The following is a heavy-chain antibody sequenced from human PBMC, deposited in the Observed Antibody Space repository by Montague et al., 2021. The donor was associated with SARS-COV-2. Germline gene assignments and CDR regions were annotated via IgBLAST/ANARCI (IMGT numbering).Heavy chain of an antibody. CDR1: GFTFSSYE. V-gene: IGHV3-48*03. D-gene: IGHD1-26*01. CDR3: ARAYSGSYWGAFDI. CDR2: ISSSGSTI. Sequence: SLRLSCAASGFTFSSYEMNWVRQAPGKGLEWVSYISSSGSTIYYADSVKGRFTISRDNSKNTLYLQMNSLRAEDTAVYYCARAYSGSYWGAFDIWGQGTMVTVSS. J-gene: IGHJ3*02.